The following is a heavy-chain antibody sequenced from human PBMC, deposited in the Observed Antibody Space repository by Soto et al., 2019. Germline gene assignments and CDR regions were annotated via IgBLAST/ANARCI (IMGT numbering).Heavy chain of an antibody. V-gene: IGHV3-33*01. CDR2: IWYDGSNK. J-gene: IGHJ4*02. Sequence: QVQLVESGGGVVQPGRSLRLSCAASGFTFSSYGMHWVRQAPGKGLEWVAVIWYDGSNKYYADSVKGRFTISRDNSKNTLYLQMNSLRAEDTAVYYCARDRMTTVTPFDYWGQGTLVTVSS. CDR3: ARDRMTTVTPFDY. CDR1: GFTFSSYG. D-gene: IGHD4-17*01.